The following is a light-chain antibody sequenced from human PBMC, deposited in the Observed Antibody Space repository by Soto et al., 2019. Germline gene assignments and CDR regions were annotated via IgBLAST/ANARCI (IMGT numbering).Light chain of an antibody. V-gene: IGKV3-15*01. CDR2: GAS. J-gene: IGKJ1*01. CDR1: QSVSSN. CDR3: QQYNNWPSWT. Sequence: PRSLSVSPGERATLSCRASQSVSSNLAWYQQKPGQAPRLLIYGASTRATGIPARFSGSGSGTEFTLTISSLQSEDFAVYYCQQYNNWPSWTFGQGTTV.